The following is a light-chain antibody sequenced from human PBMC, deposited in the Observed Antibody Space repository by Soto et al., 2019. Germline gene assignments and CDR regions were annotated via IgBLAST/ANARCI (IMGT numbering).Light chain of an antibody. CDR3: QQYNNWPPCT. CDR1: QSVSNN. CDR2: GAS. V-gene: IGKV3-15*01. J-gene: IGKJ3*01. Sequence: EIVMTQSPATLSVSPGERATLSCRANQSVSNNLAGYQQKPGQAPRLLIYGASTRATGLPARFSGSGSGTEVTLTLSSLQSEDFAVYYCQQYNNWPPCTFGPGTKVAI.